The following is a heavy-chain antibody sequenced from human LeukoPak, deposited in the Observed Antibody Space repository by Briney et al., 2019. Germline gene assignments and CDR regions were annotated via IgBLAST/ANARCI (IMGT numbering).Heavy chain of an antibody. CDR1: GFTFSSYE. D-gene: IGHD3-22*01. J-gene: IGHJ4*02. Sequence: SGGSLRLPCAASGFTFSSYEMNWVRQAPGQGLEWVAYISSSGSTVYYADSVKGRFTISRDNAKNSLFLQMNSLRAEDTADYYCAREKFYDNSGYDYWGQGTLVSVSS. CDR3: AREKFYDNSGYDY. CDR2: ISSSGSTV. V-gene: IGHV3-48*03.